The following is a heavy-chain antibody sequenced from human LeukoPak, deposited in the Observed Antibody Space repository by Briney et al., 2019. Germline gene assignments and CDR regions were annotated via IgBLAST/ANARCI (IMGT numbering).Heavy chain of an antibody. Sequence: GGSLRLSCAASGFTFSNYGMNWVRQAPGKGLEWVSIITSGVGITYYADSVKGRFTISRDNSKNTLYLQMNSLRAEDTAVYYCAKGDYYDFYYWGQGTLVTVSS. D-gene: IGHD3-10*01. V-gene: IGHV3-23*01. CDR3: AKGDYYDFYY. CDR2: ITSGVGIT. CDR1: GFTFSNYG. J-gene: IGHJ4*02.